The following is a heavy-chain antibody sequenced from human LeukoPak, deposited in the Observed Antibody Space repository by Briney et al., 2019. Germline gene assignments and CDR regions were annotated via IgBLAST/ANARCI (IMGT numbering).Heavy chain of an antibody. CDR1: GGSISSGGYY. Sequence: SQTLSLTCTVSGGSISSGGYYWSWLRQHPGKGLEWIGYIYYSGSTYYNPSLKSRVTISVDTSKNQFSLKLSSVTAADTAVYYCARAAGSIAAPWGQGTLVTVSS. V-gene: IGHV4-31*03. D-gene: IGHD6-6*01. CDR3: ARAAGSIAAP. CDR2: IYYSGST. J-gene: IGHJ5*02.